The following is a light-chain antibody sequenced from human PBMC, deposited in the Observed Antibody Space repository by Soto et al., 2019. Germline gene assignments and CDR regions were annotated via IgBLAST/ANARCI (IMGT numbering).Light chain of an antibody. Sequence: QSALTQPASVSGSPGQSITISCTGTSSDVGSYNLVSWYQQHPGKAPKLMIYGVNKRPSGVSNRFSGSKSGNTASLTISGLQAEDEADYYCCSYAGISTFYVSGTGTKVTVL. J-gene: IGLJ1*01. V-gene: IGLV2-23*02. CDR1: SSDVGSYNL. CDR2: GVN. CDR3: CSYAGISTFYV.